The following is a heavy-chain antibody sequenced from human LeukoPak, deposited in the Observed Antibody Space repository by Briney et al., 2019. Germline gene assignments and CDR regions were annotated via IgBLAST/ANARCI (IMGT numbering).Heavy chain of an antibody. CDR1: GGSISSGSYY. J-gene: IGHJ4*02. V-gene: IGHV4-61*02. CDR3: ARVYGDYAAGYYFDY. D-gene: IGHD4-17*01. CDR2: IYTSGST. Sequence: PSETLSLTCTASGGSISSGSYYWSWIRQPAGKGLEWIGRIYTSGSTNYNPSLKSRVTISVDTSKNQFSLKLGSVTAADTAVYYCARVYGDYAAGYYFDYWGQGTLVTVSS.